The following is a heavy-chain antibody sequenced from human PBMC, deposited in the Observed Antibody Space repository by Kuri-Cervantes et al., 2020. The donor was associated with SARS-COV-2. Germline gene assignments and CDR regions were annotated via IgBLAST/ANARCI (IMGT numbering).Heavy chain of an antibody. D-gene: IGHD3-10*01. Sequence: SLRLSCTASGFTFGDYAMNWFRQTPGKGLEWVGFSRSKAYGGTSEYAASVKDRFTISRDDTGTIAYLQMNSLKTEDTAVYYCTTGPSVAVRPDSYFYMDVWGKGTTVTVSS. J-gene: IGHJ6*03. V-gene: IGHV3-49*03. CDR3: TTGPSVAVRPDSYFYMDV. CDR2: SRSKAYGGTS. CDR1: GFTFGDYA.